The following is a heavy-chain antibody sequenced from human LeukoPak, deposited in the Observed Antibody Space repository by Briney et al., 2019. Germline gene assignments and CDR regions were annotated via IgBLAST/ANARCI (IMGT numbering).Heavy chain of an antibody. CDR1: GGTFSNYA. J-gene: IGHJ4*02. Sequence: SVKVSCKASGGTFSNYAINWVRQAPGQGREWVGGITPIFGTANYLQKFQGRVTVTADKSTSTAYMELSRLRSEDATIYYCARASSDDTAMATRFAYWGQGTLVTVSS. D-gene: IGHD5-18*01. V-gene: IGHV1-69*06. CDR3: ARASSDDTAMATRFAY. CDR2: ITPIFGTA.